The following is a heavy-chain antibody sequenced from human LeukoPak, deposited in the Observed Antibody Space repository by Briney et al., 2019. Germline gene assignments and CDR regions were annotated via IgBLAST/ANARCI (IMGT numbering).Heavy chain of an antibody. CDR3: ARRYSSGHKVFDY. J-gene: IGHJ4*02. CDR1: GYSFTSYW. Sequence: GESLKISCKGSGYSFTSYWIGWVRQMPGKGLEWMGIIYPGDSDTRYSPSFQGQVTISADKYISTACLQWSSLKASDTAMDYCARRYSSGHKVFDYWGQGTLVTVSS. CDR2: IYPGDSDT. V-gene: IGHV5-51*01. D-gene: IGHD6-19*01.